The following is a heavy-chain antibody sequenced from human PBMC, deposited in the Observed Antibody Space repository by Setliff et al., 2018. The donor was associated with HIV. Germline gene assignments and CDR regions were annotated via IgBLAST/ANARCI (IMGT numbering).Heavy chain of an antibody. V-gene: IGHV1-3*01. CDR3: ARGWDTDMAHLDY. D-gene: IGHD5-18*01. J-gene: IGHJ4*02. Sequence: ASVKVSCKASGYTFTSYAMHWVRQAPGQRLEWMGWINAGNGNTEYSQKFQGRVTITRDISASTAYMELSSLRFEDTAVYYCARGWDTDMAHLDYWGQGTMVTVSS. CDR1: GYTFTSYA. CDR2: INAGNGNT.